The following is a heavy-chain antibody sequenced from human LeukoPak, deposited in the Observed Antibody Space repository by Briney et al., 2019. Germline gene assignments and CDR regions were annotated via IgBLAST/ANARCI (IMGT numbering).Heavy chain of an antibody. CDR1: EFXFSSYW. V-gene: IGHV3-7*05. CDR3: ASADWGADS. Sequence: GGSLRLSCAVSEFXFSSYWMSWVRQAPGKGLEWVANIKQDVSEKYYVDSVKGRFTISRDNAKNSLYLQMNSLRAEDTAVYYCASADWGADSWGQGSLVTVSS. D-gene: IGHD7-27*01. CDR2: IKQDVSEK. J-gene: IGHJ4*02.